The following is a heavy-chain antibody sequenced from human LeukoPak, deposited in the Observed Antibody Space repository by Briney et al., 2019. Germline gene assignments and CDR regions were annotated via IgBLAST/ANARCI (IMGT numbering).Heavy chain of an antibody. V-gene: IGHV3-23*01. CDR2: ISGSDGST. Sequence: GGSLRLSCAASGFTFSSYAMSWVRQAPGKGLEWVSAISGSDGSTYYADSVKGRFTISRDNSKNTLYLQMNSLRAEDTAVYYCAKGYYYDSSGYYCPFDYWGQGTLVTVSS. CDR3: AKGYYYDSSGYYCPFDY. CDR1: GFTFSSYA. J-gene: IGHJ4*02. D-gene: IGHD3-22*01.